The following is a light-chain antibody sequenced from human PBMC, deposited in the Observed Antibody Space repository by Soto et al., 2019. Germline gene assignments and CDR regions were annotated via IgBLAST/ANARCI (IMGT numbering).Light chain of an antibody. V-gene: IGLV2-23*03. Sequence: QSVLTHPASVSGSPGQSITISCTGTSSGVGSYNLVSWYQQHPGKAPKLMIYEGSKRPSGVSNRFSGSKSGNTASLTISGLQAEDEADYYCCSYAGSSTFEGFGTETKVTVL. CDR1: SSGVGSYNL. CDR3: CSYAGSSTFEG. J-gene: IGLJ1*01. CDR2: EGS.